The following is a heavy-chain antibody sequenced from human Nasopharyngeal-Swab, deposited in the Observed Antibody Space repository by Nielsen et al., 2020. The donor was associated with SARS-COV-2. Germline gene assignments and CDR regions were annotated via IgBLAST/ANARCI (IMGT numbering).Heavy chain of an antibody. D-gene: IGHD2-2*01. V-gene: IGHV1-69*01. CDR3: AEGVNCSSTSCYYYYGMDV. J-gene: IGHJ6*02. CDR2: IIPIFGTA. Sequence: WVRQAPGQGLEWMGGIIPIFGTANYAQKFQGRVTITADESTSTAYMELGSLRSEDTAVYYCAEGVNCSSTSCYYYYGMDVWGQGTTVTVSS.